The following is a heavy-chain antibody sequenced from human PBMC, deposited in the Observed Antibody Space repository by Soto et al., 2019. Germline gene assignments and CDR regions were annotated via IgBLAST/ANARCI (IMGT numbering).Heavy chain of an antibody. CDR2: ISAYNGNT. CDR1: GYSFTNYD. J-gene: IGHJ4*02. V-gene: IGHV1-18*01. CDR3: ARAAYEILTGYYRR. D-gene: IGHD3-9*01. Sequence: ASVKVSCKASGYSFTNYDIHWVRQAAGLGLEWMGWISAYNGNTNYAQKFQDRVTMTTDTSTSTAYMELRSLRSDDTAVYYCARAAYEILTGYYRRWGQGTLVTVSS.